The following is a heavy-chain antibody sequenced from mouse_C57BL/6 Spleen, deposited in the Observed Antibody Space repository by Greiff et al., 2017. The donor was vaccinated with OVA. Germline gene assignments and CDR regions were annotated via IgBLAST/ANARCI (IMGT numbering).Heavy chain of an antibody. CDR1: GYSITSGYY. D-gene: IGHD3-2*02. CDR3: AREGYVPFDY. J-gene: IGHJ2*01. CDR2: ISYDGSN. V-gene: IGHV3-6*01. Sequence: DVKLQESGPGLVKPSQSLSLTCSVTGYSITSGYYWNWIRQFPGNKLEWMGYISYDGSNNYNPSLKNRISITRDTSKNQFFLKLNSVTTEDTATYYCAREGYVPFDYWGQGTTLTVSS.